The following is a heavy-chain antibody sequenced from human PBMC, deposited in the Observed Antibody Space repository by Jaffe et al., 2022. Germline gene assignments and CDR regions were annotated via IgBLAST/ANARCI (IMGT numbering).Heavy chain of an antibody. CDR3: ARRNGAHYDFWSGPWNWFDP. J-gene: IGHJ5*02. V-gene: IGHV4-4*02. Sequence: QVQLQESGPGLVKPSGTLSLTCAVSGGSISSSNWWSWVRQPPGKGLEWIGEIYHSGSTNYNPSLKSRVTISVDKSKNQFSLKLSSVTAADTAVYYCARRNGAHYDFWSGPWNWFDPWGQGTLVTVSS. CDR2: IYHSGST. CDR1: GGSISSSNW. D-gene: IGHD3-3*01.